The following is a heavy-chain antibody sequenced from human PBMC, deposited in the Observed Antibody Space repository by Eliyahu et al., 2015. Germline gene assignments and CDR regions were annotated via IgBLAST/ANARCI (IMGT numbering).Heavy chain of an antibody. J-gene: IGHJ4*02. D-gene: IGHD5-24*01. V-gene: IGHV4-59*01. CDR1: GGSISSYY. Sequence: QVQLQESGPGLVKPSETLSLTCTVXGGSISSYYWXWIRQPPGKGLEWIGYIYYSGSTDHNPSLKSRVTISVDTSKNQFSLKLSSVTAADTAVYYCARDRDGYNVLDYWGQGTLVTVSS. CDR2: IYYSGST. CDR3: ARDRDGYNVLDY.